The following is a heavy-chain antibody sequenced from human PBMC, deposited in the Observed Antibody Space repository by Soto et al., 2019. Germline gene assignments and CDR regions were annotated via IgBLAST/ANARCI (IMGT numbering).Heavy chain of an antibody. D-gene: IGHD5-18*01. J-gene: IGHJ6*02. CDR2: ISYDGTNK. CDR3: AKERFGPLWLEDYGMDV. Sequence: QVQLVESGGGVVQPGRSLRLSCAASGFTFSSYGMHWVRQAPGKGLEWVALISYDGTNKYYADSVKGRFTISRDNFKNTLYLQMNSLRAEDTAVYYCAKERFGPLWLEDYGMDVWGQGTTVTVSS. CDR1: GFTFSSYG. V-gene: IGHV3-30*18.